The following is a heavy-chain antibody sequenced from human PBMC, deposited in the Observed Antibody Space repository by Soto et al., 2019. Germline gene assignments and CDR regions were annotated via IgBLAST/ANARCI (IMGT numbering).Heavy chain of an antibody. V-gene: IGHV3-23*01. CDR2: ISGSGGST. CDR1: GFTFSSYA. Sequence: EVQLLESGGGLVQPGGSLRLSCAASGFTFSSYAMSWVRQAPGKGLEWVSAISGSGGSTYYADSVKGRFTISRDNSNNTLYLQMNSLRAEDTVVYYCAKESLGRGYSYGSRPYYYSYGMVFWGQGPTVTVSS. D-gene: IGHD5-18*01. CDR3: AKESLGRGYSYGSRPYYYSYGMVF. J-gene: IGHJ6*02.